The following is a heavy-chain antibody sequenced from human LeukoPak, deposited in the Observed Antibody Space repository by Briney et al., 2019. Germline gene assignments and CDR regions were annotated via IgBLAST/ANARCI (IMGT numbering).Heavy chain of an antibody. CDR3: ARGLVAQLTDY. Sequence: KTSETLSLTCAVYGGSFSGYYWSWIRQPPGKGLEWIGEINHSGSTNYNPSLKSRVTISVDTSKNQFSLKLSSVTAADTAVYYCARGLVAQLTDYWGQGTLVTISS. J-gene: IGHJ4*02. D-gene: IGHD2-8*02. CDR2: INHSGST. CDR1: GGSFSGYY. V-gene: IGHV4-34*01.